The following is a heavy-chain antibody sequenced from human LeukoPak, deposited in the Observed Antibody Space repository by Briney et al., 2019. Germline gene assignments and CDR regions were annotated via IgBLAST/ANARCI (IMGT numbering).Heavy chain of an antibody. CDR3: ARHGWLLWQNWFDP. CDR2: INHSGST. CDR1: AGFVSNSNYY. D-gene: IGHD5-12*01. Sequence: PSETLSLTCTVSAGFVSNSNYYWGWIRQPPGKGLEWIGEINHSGSTNYNPSLKSRVTISVDTSKNQFSLKLSSVTAADTAVYYCARHGWLLWQNWFDPWGQGTLVTVSS. V-gene: IGHV4-39*01. J-gene: IGHJ5*02.